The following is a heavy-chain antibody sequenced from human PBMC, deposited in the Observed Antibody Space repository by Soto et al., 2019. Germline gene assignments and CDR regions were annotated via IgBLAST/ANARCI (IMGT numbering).Heavy chain of an antibody. J-gene: IGHJ4*02. V-gene: IGHV3-23*01. D-gene: IGHD7-27*01. CDR1: GFTFSSYA. CDR2: ISGSGGST. Sequence: GGSLRLSCAASGFTFSSYAMSWVRQAPGKGLEWVSAISGSGGSTYHADSVKGRFTISRDNSKNTLYLQMNSLRAEDTAVYYCAKDVLLGHGYFDYWGQGTLVTVSS. CDR3: AKDVLLGHGYFDY.